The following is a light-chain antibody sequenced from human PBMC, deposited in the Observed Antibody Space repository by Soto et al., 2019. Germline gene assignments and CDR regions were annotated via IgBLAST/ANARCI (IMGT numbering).Light chain of an antibody. CDR1: QSVRSS. CDR2: GAS. CDR3: QQYNNWPPL. V-gene: IGKV3-15*01. Sequence: EIVLTQSPATLSVSLGEIATRSCRASQSVRSSLAWYQQKPGQVPRLLIYGASTRATGIPARFSGSGSGTEFTLTISSLQSEDLAVYYCQQYNNWPPLFGQGTKVDIK. J-gene: IGKJ1*01.